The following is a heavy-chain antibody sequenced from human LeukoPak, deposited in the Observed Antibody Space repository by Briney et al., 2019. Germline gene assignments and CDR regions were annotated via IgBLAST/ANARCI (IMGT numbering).Heavy chain of an antibody. CDR2: IYSSGST. CDR3: ARQNPGYNWNYFDY. J-gene: IGHJ4*02. V-gene: IGHV4-4*07. Sequence: SETLSLTCTVYGGSVSTYYWSWIRQPDGKGLEWIGRIYSSGSTNYNPSLKSRVMVSIDTPKNQFSLKLNSLTATDTAVYYCARQNPGYNWNYFDYWGQGTLVTVSS. CDR1: GGSVSTYY. D-gene: IGHD1-20*01.